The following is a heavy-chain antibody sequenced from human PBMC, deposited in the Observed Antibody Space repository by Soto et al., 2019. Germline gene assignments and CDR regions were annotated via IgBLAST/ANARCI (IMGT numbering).Heavy chain of an antibody. CDR2: IYYSGST. CDR1: GGSISSGDYY. D-gene: IGHD3-22*01. CDR3: ARAPIVAVIKFDY. J-gene: IGHJ4*02. Sequence: SETLSLTCTVSGGSISSGDYYWSWIRQPPGKGLEWIGYIYYSGSTYYNPSLKSRVTISVDTSKNQFSLKLSSVTAADTAVYYCARAPIVAVIKFDYWGQGTLVTVSS. V-gene: IGHV4-30-4*01.